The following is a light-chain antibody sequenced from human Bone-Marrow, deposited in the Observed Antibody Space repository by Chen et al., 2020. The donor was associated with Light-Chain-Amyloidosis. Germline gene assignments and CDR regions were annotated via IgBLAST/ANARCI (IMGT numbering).Light chain of an antibody. CDR3: AAWDDRLNVVL. CDR2: TTN. Sequence: QSVLPQPPSASGTPGQRVPISCSGGPSNIGSNYVTWYQQLPGTAPKLLIYTTNERPSGVPERFSGSKSGTSASLAISGLQSDDESVYYCAAWDDRLNVVLFGGGTKLTVL. V-gene: IGLV1-44*01. CDR1: PSNIGSNY. J-gene: IGLJ2*01.